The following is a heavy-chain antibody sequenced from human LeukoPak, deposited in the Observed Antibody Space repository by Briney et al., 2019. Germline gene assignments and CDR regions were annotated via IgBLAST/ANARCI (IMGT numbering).Heavy chain of an antibody. CDR1: GFFFNTCA. Sequence: GGSLRFSCEASGFFFNTCAMSWVRQAPGKGLEGVSAISESGSGKYYADSVKGRFTISRDNSKNTLYLQMNSLRVDDTALYYCAKGVFGVNRAFDYWGQGTLVTVSS. J-gene: IGHJ4*02. CDR3: AKGVFGVNRAFDY. V-gene: IGHV3-23*01. CDR2: ISESGSGK. D-gene: IGHD3-3*01.